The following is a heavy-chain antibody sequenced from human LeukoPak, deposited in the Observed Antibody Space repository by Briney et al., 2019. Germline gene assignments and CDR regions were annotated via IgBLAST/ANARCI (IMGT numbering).Heavy chain of an antibody. CDR2: INHSGST. V-gene: IGHV4-34*01. CDR3: ARGRGYCSGGSCWRSGPVRHYYYYMDV. D-gene: IGHD2-15*01. Sequence: SETLSLTCTVSGGSISSYYWSWIRQPPGKGLEWIGEINHSGSTNYNPSLKSRVTISVDTSKNQFSLKLSSVTAADTAVYYCARGRGYCSGGSCWRSGPVRHYYYYMDVWGKGTTVTVSS. CDR1: GGSISSYY. J-gene: IGHJ6*03.